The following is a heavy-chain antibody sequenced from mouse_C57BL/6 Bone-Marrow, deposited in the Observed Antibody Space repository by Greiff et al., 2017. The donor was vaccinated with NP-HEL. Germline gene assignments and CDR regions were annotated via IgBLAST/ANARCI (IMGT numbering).Heavy chain of an antibody. CDR3: TTGGSSPYAMDY. D-gene: IGHD1-1*01. CDR2: IDPENGDT. Sequence: VQLQQSGAELVRPGASVKLSCTVSGFNIKDDYMHWVKQSPEQGLEWIGWIDPENGDTEYASKFQGKATITADTSSNTAYLQLSSLTSEDTAVYYGTTGGSSPYAMDYWGQGTSVTVSS. V-gene: IGHV14-4*01. CDR1: GFNIKDDY. J-gene: IGHJ4*01.